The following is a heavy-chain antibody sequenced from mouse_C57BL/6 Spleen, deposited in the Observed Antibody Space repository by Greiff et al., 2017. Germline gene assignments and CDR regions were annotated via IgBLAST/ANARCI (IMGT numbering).Heavy chain of an antibody. CDR1: GYTFTSYW. D-gene: IGHD1-1*01. CDR2: IHPNSGST. J-gene: IGHJ4*01. V-gene: IGHV1-64*01. Sequence: VQLQQPGAELVKPGASVKLSCKASGYTFTSYWMHWVKQRPGQGLEWIGMIHPNSGSTNYNEKFKSKATLTVDKSSSTAYMQLSSLTSEDSAVYYCARSGEPLRDYAMDYWGQGTSVTVSS. CDR3: ARSGEPLRDYAMDY.